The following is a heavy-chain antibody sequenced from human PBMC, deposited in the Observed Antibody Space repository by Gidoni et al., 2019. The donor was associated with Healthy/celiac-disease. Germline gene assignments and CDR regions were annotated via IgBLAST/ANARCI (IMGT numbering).Heavy chain of an antibody. CDR3: ARASRGDIVVVVAAYAFDI. Sequence: QVQLQESGPGLVKPSQTLSLTCTVSGGSISSGGYYWSWIRQHPGKGLEWIGYIYSSGSTYYNPSLKSRVTISVDTSKNQFSLKLSSVTAADTAVYYCARASRGDIVVVVAAYAFDIWGQGTMVTVSS. V-gene: IGHV4-31*03. CDR1: GGSISSGGYY. D-gene: IGHD2-15*01. J-gene: IGHJ3*02. CDR2: IYSSGST.